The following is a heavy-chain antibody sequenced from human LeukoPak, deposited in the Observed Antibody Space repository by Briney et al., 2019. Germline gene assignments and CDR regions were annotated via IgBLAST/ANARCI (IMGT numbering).Heavy chain of an antibody. CDR3: ARDLGQQLVAELDY. D-gene: IGHD6-13*01. Sequence: GGSLRLSCAASGFTFSSYSMNWVRQALGKGLEWVSSISSSSSYIYYADSVKGRFTISRDNAKNSLYLQMNSLRAEDTAVYYCARDLGQQLVAELDYWGQGTLVTVSS. J-gene: IGHJ4*02. CDR2: ISSSSSYI. V-gene: IGHV3-21*01. CDR1: GFTFSSYS.